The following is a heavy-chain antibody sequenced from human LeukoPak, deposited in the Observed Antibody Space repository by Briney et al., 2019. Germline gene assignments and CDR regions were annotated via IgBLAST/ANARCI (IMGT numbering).Heavy chain of an antibody. CDR1: GFTVSSNY. CDR3: AKGHGDWKGNYLDY. Sequence: PGGSLRLSCAASGFTVSSNYMSWVRQAPGKGLEWVSAISGTGDRANYADSLKGRFTISRDNSKRTLYLQMDSLRAEDTAVYYCAKGHGDWKGNYLDYWGQGTLVTVSS. J-gene: IGHJ4*02. CDR2: ISGTGDRA. V-gene: IGHV3-23*01. D-gene: IGHD4-17*01.